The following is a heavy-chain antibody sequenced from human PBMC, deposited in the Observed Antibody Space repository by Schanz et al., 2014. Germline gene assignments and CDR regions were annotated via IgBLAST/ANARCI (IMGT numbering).Heavy chain of an antibody. D-gene: IGHD1-26*01. J-gene: IGHJ5*02. CDR2: ISGGLGTDT. CDR1: GLTLSDYW. CDR3: AKELYSGSHYGWFDP. Sequence: EVQLVESGGGLVQPGGSLRLSCAASGLTLSDYWMHWVRQSPGKGLVWVSGISGGLGTDTFYADSVKGRFTISRDNSNHTLYLQMNSLRADDTAVYYCAKELYSGSHYGWFDPWGQGTLVTVSS. V-gene: IGHV3-74*01.